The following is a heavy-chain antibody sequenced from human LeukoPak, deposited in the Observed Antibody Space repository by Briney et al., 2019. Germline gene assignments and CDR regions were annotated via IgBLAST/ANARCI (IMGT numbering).Heavy chain of an antibody. D-gene: IGHD5-12*01. CDR3: ARVSGYSGYGPFDY. Sequence: GGSLRLSCAASGFTFSSYSMNWVRQAPGKGLEWVSYISSSGSTIYYADSVKGRFTISRDNAKNSLYLQMNSLRAEDTAVYYCARVSGYSGYGPFDYWGQGTLVTVSS. CDR2: ISSSGSTI. V-gene: IGHV3-48*04. CDR1: GFTFSSYS. J-gene: IGHJ4*02.